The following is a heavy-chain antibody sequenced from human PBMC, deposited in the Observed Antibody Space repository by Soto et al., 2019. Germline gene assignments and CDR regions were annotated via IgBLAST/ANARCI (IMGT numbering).Heavy chain of an antibody. CDR3: ARAFASSSSYPHFDY. CDR2: INPNSGGT. D-gene: IGHD6-6*01. V-gene: IGHV1-2*04. J-gene: IGHJ4*02. Sequence: ASVKVSCKASGYTFTGYYMHWVRQAPGQGLEWMGGINPNSGGTNYAQKFQGWVTMTRDTSISTAYMELSRLRSDDTAVYYCARAFASSSSYPHFDYWGQGTLVTVSS. CDR1: GYTFTGYY.